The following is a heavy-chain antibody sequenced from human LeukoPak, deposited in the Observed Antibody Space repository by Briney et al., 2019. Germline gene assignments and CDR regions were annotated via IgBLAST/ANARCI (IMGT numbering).Heavy chain of an antibody. CDR1: GGTFNNYI. V-gene: IGHV1-69*04. CDR2: IILILDIA. J-gene: IGHJ4*02. D-gene: IGHD1-14*01. CDR3: AREPEGLTTESH. Sequence: SVEVSCKTSGGTFNNYIISWVRQAPGQGLEWVGTIILILDIANYAQKFQGRVAITADTSTSTAYMELSDLGSEDTAVYFCAREPEGLTTESHWGQGTLVTVSS.